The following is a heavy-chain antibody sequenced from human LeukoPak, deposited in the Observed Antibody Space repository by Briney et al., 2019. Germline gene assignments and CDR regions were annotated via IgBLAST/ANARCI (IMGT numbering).Heavy chain of an antibody. CDR3: ARVSNGGSSAGAFDI. V-gene: IGHV3-74*01. CDR1: GFTFSTFW. D-gene: IGHD4-23*01. Sequence: PGGSLRLSCAASGFTFSTFWMHWVRQAPGKGLVWVSRISTVGTNTDYSDSVKGQFTISRDNTKTTLYLQMNSLRAEDTAVYYCARVSNGGSSAGAFDIWGQGTMVTVS. CDR2: ISTVGTNT. J-gene: IGHJ3*02.